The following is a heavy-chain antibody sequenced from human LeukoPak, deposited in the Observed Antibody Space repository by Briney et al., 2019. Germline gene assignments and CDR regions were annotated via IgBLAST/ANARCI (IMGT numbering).Heavy chain of an antibody. D-gene: IGHD3-10*01. CDR3: ARDSSYGSGSYYND. CDR2: IWYDGSNK. CDR1: GFTFSSYG. V-gene: IGHV3-33*01. J-gene: IGHJ4*02. Sequence: PGRSLRLSCAASGFTFSSYGMRWVRQAPGKGLEWVAVIWYDGSNKYYADSVKGRFTISRDNSKNTLYLQMNSLRAEDTAVYYCARDSSYGSGSYYNDWGQGTLVTVSS.